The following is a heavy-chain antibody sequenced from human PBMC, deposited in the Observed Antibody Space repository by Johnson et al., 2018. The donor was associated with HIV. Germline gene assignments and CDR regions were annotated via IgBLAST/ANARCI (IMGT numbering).Heavy chain of an antibody. CDR2: LYSGGST. J-gene: IGHJ3*02. Sequence: VQLVESGGGLVQPGGSLRLSCAASGFTVSSNYMTWVRQAPGKGLEWVSILYSGGSTYYADSVKGRFTISRDNSKNTLYLQMNSLRPEDTAVYYCAKGLSLSGSYSYDAFDIWGQGTMVTVSS. D-gene: IGHD1-26*01. V-gene: IGHV3-66*02. CDR1: GFTVSSNY. CDR3: AKGLSLSGSYSYDAFDI.